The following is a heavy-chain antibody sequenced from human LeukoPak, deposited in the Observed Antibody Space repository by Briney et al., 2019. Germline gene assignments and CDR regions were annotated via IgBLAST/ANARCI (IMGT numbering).Heavy chain of an antibody. D-gene: IGHD3-16*01. V-gene: IGHV1-69*05. Sequence: GASVKVSCKASGGTFSSYAISWVRQAPGQGLEWMGGIIPIFGTANYAQKFQGRVTITTDESTSTAYMELSSLRSEDTAVYYCARDRGGGAPDAFDIWGQGTMVTVSS. CDR1: GGTFSSYA. J-gene: IGHJ3*02. CDR2: IIPIFGTA. CDR3: ARDRGGGAPDAFDI.